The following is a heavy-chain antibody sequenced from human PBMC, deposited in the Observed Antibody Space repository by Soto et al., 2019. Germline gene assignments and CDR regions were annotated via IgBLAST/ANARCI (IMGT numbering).Heavy chain of an antibody. V-gene: IGHV3-30*13. CDR2: ISYDGSNK. Sequence: PGGSLRLSCAASGFTFRSYGMHWVRQAPGKGPEWMAVISYDGSNKYYADSVKDRFTLSRDNSKNRVYLQMNSLRPEDTAVYYCARAFCSGGRCRPYFDFYGMDVWGQGTTVTVSS. CDR3: ARAFCSGGRCRPYFDFYGMDV. CDR1: GFTFRSYG. J-gene: IGHJ6*02. D-gene: IGHD2-15*01.